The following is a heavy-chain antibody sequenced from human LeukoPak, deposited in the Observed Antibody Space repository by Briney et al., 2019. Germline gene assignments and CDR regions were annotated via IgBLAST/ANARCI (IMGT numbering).Heavy chain of an antibody. D-gene: IGHD2-21*02. V-gene: IGHV4-4*07. CDR1: GGSISSYY. CDR2: IYTSGST. CDR3: ARDFTCGGDCYRFDY. J-gene: IGHJ4*02. Sequence: SETLSLTCTVSGGSISSYYWSWIRQPAGKGPEWIGRIYTSGSTNYNPSLKSRVTMSVDTSKNQFSLKLSSVTAADTAVYYCARDFTCGGDCYRFDYWGQGTLVTVSS.